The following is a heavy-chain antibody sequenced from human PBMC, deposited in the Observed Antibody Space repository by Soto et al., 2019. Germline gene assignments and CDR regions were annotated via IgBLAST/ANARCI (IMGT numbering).Heavy chain of an antibody. V-gene: IGHV1-3*01. CDR2: INAGNGNT. CDR1: GYTFTSYA. CDR3: ARYGATTAFDY. Sequence: GASVKVSCKASGYTFTSYAMHWVRQAPGQRLEWMGWINAGNGNTKYSQKFQGRVTMTTDTSTSTAYMELRSLRSDDTAVYYCARYGATTAFDYWGQGTLVTVSS. D-gene: IGHD1-26*01. J-gene: IGHJ4*02.